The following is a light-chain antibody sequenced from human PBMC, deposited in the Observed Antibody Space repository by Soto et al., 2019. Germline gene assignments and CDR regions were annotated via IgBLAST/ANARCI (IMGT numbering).Light chain of an antibody. CDR1: QGIRNY. CDR3: QQYNSFPLT. V-gene: IGKV1-33*01. J-gene: IGKJ4*01. CDR2: DVS. Sequence: DIQRTQAPSSLSASVGDRVTITCQASQGIRNYLNWYQQKPGQAPKLLIYDVSPLERGVPSRFSGSGSGPYFTFTISSLQPEDFATYYCQQYNSFPLTFGGGTKVDI.